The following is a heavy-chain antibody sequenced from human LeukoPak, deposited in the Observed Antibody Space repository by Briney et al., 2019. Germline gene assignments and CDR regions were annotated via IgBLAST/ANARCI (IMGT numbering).Heavy chain of an antibody. Sequence: SETLSLTCTVSGGSISSSSYYWGWIRQPPGKGLEWIGRIYTSGSTNYNPSLKSRVTISMDKSKNQLSLKLNFVTAADTAVYYCARDRGGYTYSHDYWGQGTLVTVSS. CDR3: ARDRGGYTYSHDY. CDR1: GGSISSSSYY. V-gene: IGHV4-61*05. J-gene: IGHJ4*02. CDR2: IYTSGST. D-gene: IGHD5-18*01.